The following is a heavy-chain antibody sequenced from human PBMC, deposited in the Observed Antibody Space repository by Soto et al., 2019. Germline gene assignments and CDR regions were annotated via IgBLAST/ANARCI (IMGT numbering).Heavy chain of an antibody. CDR3: AKDGESFVAFDY. CDR2: ISGSGGST. Sequence: GGSLRLSCAASGFTFSDYAMNWVRQAPGKGLEWVSSISGSGGSTYYADSVKGRFTISRDNSKNTLFLQMNSLRAEYTAIYYCAKDGESFVAFDYWGQGTLVTVSS. J-gene: IGHJ4*02. V-gene: IGHV3-23*01. CDR1: GFTFSDYA. D-gene: IGHD3-10*01.